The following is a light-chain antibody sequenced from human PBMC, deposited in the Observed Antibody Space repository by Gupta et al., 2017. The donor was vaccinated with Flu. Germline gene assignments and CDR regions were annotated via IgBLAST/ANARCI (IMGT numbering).Light chain of an antibody. Sequence: LVLPQSPSASVSLGAPVKLPCTLSSGHSSYAIAWHQQQPEKGPRYLMKLNSDGSQTKGDGIPDRFSGSSSGAERYLTISSLQAEDEDDYDCQTWGTGIGVFGGGTKLTVL. CDR1: SGHSSYA. V-gene: IGLV4-69*01. CDR2: LNSDGSQ. CDR3: QTWGTGIGV. J-gene: IGLJ2*01.